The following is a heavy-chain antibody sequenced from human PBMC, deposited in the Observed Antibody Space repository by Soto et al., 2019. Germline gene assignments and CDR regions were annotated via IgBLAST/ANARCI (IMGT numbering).Heavy chain of an antibody. J-gene: IGHJ6*03. Sequence: VSVKVSCKASGYTFTSYDINWVRQATGQGLEWIGWMNPNSGNTGYAQKFQGRVTMTRNTSISTAYMELSSLRSEDTAVYYCARRGVTGYYYYYMDVWGKGTTVTVSS. V-gene: IGHV1-8*01. CDR3: ARRGVTGYYYYYMDV. CDR2: MNPNSGNT. D-gene: IGHD3-10*01. CDR1: GYTFTSYD.